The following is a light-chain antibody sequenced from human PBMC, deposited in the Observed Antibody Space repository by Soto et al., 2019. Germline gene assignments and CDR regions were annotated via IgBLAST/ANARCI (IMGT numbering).Light chain of an antibody. CDR2: GAS. Sequence: VLTQSPGTLSLSPGERATLSCRASQSVSSSYLSWYQQKPGQAPRLLIYGASSRATGIPDRFSGSGSGTDFTLTISRLEPEDFAVYYCQQYGTSRTFGQGTKVEIK. CDR3: QQYGTSRT. CDR1: QSVSSSY. J-gene: IGKJ1*01. V-gene: IGKV3-20*01.